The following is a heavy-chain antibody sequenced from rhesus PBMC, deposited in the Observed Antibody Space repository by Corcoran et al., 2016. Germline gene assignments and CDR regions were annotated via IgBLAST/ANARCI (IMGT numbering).Heavy chain of an antibody. CDR1: GFTFSGYE. J-gene: IGHJ6*01. D-gene: IGHD1-20*01. CDR3: ARRYSWNNFYGLDS. CDR2: IGGDSSYT. Sequence: EVQLAESGGGLVQPGGSLRLSCAASGFTFSGYEMHWVRQAPGKGLGSVSVIGGDSSYTHYVDSVKGRFTISRDNAKNSLSLQMNSRRAEDTAVYYCARRYSWNNFYGLDSWGQGVVVTVSS. V-gene: IGHV3-115*02.